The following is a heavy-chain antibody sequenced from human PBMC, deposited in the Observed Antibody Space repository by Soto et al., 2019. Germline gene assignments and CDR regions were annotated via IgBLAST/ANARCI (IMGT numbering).Heavy chain of an antibody. CDR3: ARTLIAAAGTNPYFDY. D-gene: IGHD6-13*01. J-gene: IGHJ4*02. CDR1: GGSFSGYY. Sequence: PSKTLSLTCAVYGGSFSGYYWSWIRQPPGKGLEWIGEINHSGSTNYNPSLKSRVTISVDTSKNQFSLKLSSVTAADTAVYYCARTLIAAAGTNPYFDYWGQGTLVTVSS. V-gene: IGHV4-34*01. CDR2: INHSGST.